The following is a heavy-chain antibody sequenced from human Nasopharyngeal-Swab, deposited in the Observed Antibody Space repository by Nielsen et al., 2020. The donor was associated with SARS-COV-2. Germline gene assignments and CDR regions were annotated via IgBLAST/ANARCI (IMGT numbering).Heavy chain of an antibody. J-gene: IGHJ2*01. Sequence: GGSLRLSCAASGFTFSSYSMNWVRQAPGKGLEWVSSISSSNYYIYYADAVKGRFTISRDNAKSSLYLQMNSLRAEDTAVYYCARASSGYDEWYFDLWGRGTLVTVSS. CDR3: ARASSGYDEWYFDL. V-gene: IGHV3-21*01. CDR2: ISSSNYYI. CDR1: GFTFSSYS. D-gene: IGHD5-12*01.